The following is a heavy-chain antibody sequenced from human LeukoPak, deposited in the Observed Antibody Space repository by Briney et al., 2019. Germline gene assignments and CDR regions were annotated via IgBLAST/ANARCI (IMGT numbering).Heavy chain of an antibody. CDR3: ARVSYYYDSSGYYMYYFDY. V-gene: IGHV4-59*01. CDR2: IYDSGST. Sequence: SETLSLTCSVSGGSFSGYYWSWIRQPPGKGLEWIGYIYDSGSTNYNPSLKSRVTISLDTSKNQFSLKLSSVTAADTAVFYCARVSYYYDSSGYYMYYFDYWGQGTLVTVSS. D-gene: IGHD3-22*01. CDR1: GGSFSGYY. J-gene: IGHJ4*02.